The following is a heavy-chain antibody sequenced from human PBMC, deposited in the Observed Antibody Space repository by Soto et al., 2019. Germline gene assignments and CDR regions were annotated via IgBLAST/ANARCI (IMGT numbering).Heavy chain of an antibody. V-gene: IGHV3-53*01. CDR1: GFTVSSNY. D-gene: IGHD3-10*01. CDR3: ARRAEGGAHSVY. Sequence: PGGSLRLSCSASGFTVSSNYMSWVRQAPGKGLEWVSVIYSGGSTYYADAVKGRVTISRDNSKNTLYLQMNSLRAEDTAVYYCARRAEGGAHSVYWGQGTLVTVSS. J-gene: IGHJ4*02. CDR2: IYSGGST.